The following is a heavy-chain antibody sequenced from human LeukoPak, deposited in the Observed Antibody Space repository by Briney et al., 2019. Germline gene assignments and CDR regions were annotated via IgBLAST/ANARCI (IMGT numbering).Heavy chain of an antibody. V-gene: IGHV1-2*02. CDR1: GYTFTGYY. J-gene: IGHJ5*02. Sequence: ASVKVSCKASGYTFTGYYMHWVRQAPGQGLEWMGWINPNSGGTNYAQKFQGRVTMTRDTSISTAYMELSRLRSDDTAVYYCARGEYSSSFTDWFDPWGQGTLVTVSS. CDR3: ARGEYSSSFTDWFDP. D-gene: IGHD6-6*01. CDR2: INPNSGGT.